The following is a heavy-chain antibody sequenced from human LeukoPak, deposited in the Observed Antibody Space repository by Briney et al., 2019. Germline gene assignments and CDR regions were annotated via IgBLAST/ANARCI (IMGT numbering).Heavy chain of an antibody. V-gene: IGHV3-9*01. J-gene: IGHJ4*02. CDR1: GFTFDDYA. D-gene: IGHD3-22*01. Sequence: GGSLRLSCAASGFTFDDYAMHWVRQAPGKGLEWVSGISWNSGSIGYADSVKGRFTISRDNAKNSLYLQMNSLRAEDTALYYCAKSNTYYYESSGYYYDYWGQGTLVTVSS. CDR2: ISWNSGSI. CDR3: AKSNTYYYESSGYYYDY.